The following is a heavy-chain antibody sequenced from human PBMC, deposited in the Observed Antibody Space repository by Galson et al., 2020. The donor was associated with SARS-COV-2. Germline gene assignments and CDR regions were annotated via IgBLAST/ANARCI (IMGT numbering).Heavy chain of an antibody. J-gene: IGHJ3*02. CDR3: ARETYAFDI. CDR1: GFTVSSNY. CDR2: IYSGGST. V-gene: IGHV3-53*01. Sequence: ESLKISCAASGFTVSSNYMSWVRQAPGKGLEWVSVIYSGGSTYYADSVKGRFTISRDNSKNTLYLQMNSLRAEDTAVYYCARETYAFDIWGQGTMVTVSS.